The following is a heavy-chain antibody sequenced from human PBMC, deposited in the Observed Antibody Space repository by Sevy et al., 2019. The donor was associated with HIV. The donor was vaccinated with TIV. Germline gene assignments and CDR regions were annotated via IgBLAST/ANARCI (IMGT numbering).Heavy chain of an antibody. CDR2: ISWDGGST. V-gene: IGHV3-43*01. CDR3: ASGYLSSIDY. CDR1: GFTFDDYT. D-gene: IGHD3-22*01. J-gene: IGHJ4*02. Sequence: LSLTCAASGFTFDDYTMHWVRQAPGKGLEWVSLISWDGGSTYYADSVKGRFTISRDNSKNSLYLQMNSLRTEDTALYYCASGYLSSIDYWGQGTLVTVSS.